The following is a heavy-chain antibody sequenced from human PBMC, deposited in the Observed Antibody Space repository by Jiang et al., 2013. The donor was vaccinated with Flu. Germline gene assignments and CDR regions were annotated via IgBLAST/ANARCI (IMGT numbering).Heavy chain of an antibody. J-gene: IGHJ4*02. V-gene: IGHV1-3*01. CDR2: INAGNGNT. D-gene: IGHD3-10*01. Sequence: GAEVKKPGASVKVSCKASGYTFTSYAMHWVRQAPGQRLEWMGWINAGNGNTKYSQKFQGRVTITRDTSASTAYMELRSLRSDDTAVYYCARDPKFARFYYGSGTQAPFDYWGQGTLVTVSS. CDR3: ARDPKFARFYYGSGTQAPFDY. CDR1: GYTFTSYA.